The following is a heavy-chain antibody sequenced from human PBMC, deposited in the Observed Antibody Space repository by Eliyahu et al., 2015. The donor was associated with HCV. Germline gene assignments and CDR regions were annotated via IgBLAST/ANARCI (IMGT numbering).Heavy chain of an antibody. Sequence: QVQLQQWGAGLLKPSETLSLTCAVYGGSFSGYYWSWIRQPPGKGLEWIGEINHSGSTNYNPSLKSRVTISVDTSKNQFSLKLSSVTAADTAVYYCARERCSSTSCYSVYYYYYYMDVWGKGTTVTVSS. D-gene: IGHD2-2*01. CDR1: GGSFSGYY. CDR3: ARERCSSTSCYSVYYYYYYMDV. CDR2: INHSGST. V-gene: IGHV4-34*01. J-gene: IGHJ6*03.